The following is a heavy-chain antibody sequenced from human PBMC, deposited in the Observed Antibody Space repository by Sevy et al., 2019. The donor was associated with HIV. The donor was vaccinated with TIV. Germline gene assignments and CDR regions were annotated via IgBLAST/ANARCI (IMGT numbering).Heavy chain of an antibody. CDR2: ISSSSTI. CDR1: GFTFSSYS. J-gene: IGHJ6*02. CDR3: ARDPSCTNGVCYGMDV. D-gene: IGHD2-8*01. Sequence: GGSLGLSCAASGFTFSSYSMNWVRQAPGKGLEWVSYISSSSTIYYADSVKGRFTISRDNAKNSLYLQMNSLRDEDTAVYYCARDPSCTNGVCYGMDVWGQGTTVTVSS. V-gene: IGHV3-48*02.